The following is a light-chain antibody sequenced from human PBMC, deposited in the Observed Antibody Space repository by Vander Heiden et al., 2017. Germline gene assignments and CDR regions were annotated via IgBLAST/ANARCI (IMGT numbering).Light chain of an antibody. CDR1: KSVSNN. J-gene: IGKJ5*01. Sequence: EILMTQSPAPLPVSPGETATLCWRASKSVSNNLAWYQQKPGRAPSLLIYGASTRATGIPARFSGSGSGTEFTLTISSLQSEDFALYFCQQYHNWPPVTFGQGTRLEIK. CDR2: GAS. CDR3: QQYHNWPPVT. V-gene: IGKV3-15*01.